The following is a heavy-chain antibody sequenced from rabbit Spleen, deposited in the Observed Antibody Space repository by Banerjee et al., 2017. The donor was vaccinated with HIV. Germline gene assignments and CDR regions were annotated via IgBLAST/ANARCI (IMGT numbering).Heavy chain of an antibody. CDR3: ERDSYAASGVWNV. V-gene: IGHV1S45*01. CDR2: INAVTGKA. Sequence: QEQLVESGGGLVQPGGSLKLSCKASGFDLSSYGVSWVRQAPGKGLEWIACINAVTGKAVYASWAKGRLPLPKPSATTVTLQMPSLTGADTATYFCERDSYAASGVWNVWGQGTLVTV. D-gene: IGHD4-2*01. CDR1: GFDLSSYG. J-gene: IGHJ4*01.